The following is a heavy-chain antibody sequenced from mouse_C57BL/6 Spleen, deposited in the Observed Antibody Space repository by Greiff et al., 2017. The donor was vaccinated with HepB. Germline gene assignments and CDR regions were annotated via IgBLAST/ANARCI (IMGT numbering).Heavy chain of an antibody. V-gene: IGHV1-55*01. CDR2: IYPGSGST. D-gene: IGHD1-1*01. CDR3: AREVYYGSSYDAMDY. Sequence: QVQLQQSGAELVKPGASVKMSCKASGYTFTSYWITWVKQRPGQGLEWIGDIYPGSGSTNYNEKFKSKATLTVDTSSSTAYMQLSSLTSEDSAVYYCAREVYYGSSYDAMDYWGQGTSVTVSS. CDR1: GYTFTSYW. J-gene: IGHJ4*01.